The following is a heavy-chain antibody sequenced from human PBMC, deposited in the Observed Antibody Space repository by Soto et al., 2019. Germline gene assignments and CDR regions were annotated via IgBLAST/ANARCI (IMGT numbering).Heavy chain of an antibody. CDR3: ATVFRDFYWQSPFDY. CDR1: GYTLTELS. CDR2: FDPEDGET. Sequence: ASVKVSCKVSGYTLTELSMHWVRQAPGKGLEWMGGFDPEDGETIYAQKFQGRVTMTQDTSTDTAYMELSSLRSEDTAMYCCATVFRDFYWQSPFDYWGQGTLVTSPQ. J-gene: IGHJ4*02. D-gene: IGHD3-9*01. V-gene: IGHV1-24*01.